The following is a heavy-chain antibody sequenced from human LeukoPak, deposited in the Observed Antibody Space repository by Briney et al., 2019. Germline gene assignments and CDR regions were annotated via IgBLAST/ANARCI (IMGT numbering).Heavy chain of an antibody. D-gene: IGHD2-21*01. CDR1: GFTFSSYG. CDR3: ASFTGYVVLDY. Sequence: PGRSLRLSCAASGFTFSSYGMHWVRQAPGKGLEWVAVISYDGSNKYYADSVKGRFTISRDNSKNTLYLQMNSLRAEDTAVYYCASFTGYVVLDYWGQGTPVTVSS. J-gene: IGHJ4*02. CDR2: ISYDGSNK. V-gene: IGHV3-30*03.